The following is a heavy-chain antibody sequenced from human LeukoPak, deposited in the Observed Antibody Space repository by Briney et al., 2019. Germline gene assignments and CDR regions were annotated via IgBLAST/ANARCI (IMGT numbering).Heavy chain of an antibody. V-gene: IGHV1-18*01. J-gene: IGHJ4*02. CDR1: GYTFTSYG. CDR2: ISAYNGNT. D-gene: IGHD2-2*02. Sequence: ASVKVSCKASGYTFTSYGIGWVRQAPGQGLEWMGWISAYNGNTNYAQKLQGRVTMTTDTSASTPYMELRSLRSDDTAVYYCARDTYCSSTSCYRRVDYWGQGPLVTVSS. CDR3: ARDTYCSSTSCYRRVDY.